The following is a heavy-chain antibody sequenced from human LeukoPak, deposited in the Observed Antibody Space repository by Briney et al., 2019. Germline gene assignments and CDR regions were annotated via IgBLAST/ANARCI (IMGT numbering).Heavy chain of an antibody. V-gene: IGHV4-39*01. Sequence: GSLRLSCAASGFTFSNYGMSWVRQAPGKGLEWIGSIYYTGNTYYNASLKSRVTISIDTSKNQISLRLTSVTAADTAMYYCARQTGSGLFTLPGGQGTLVTVSS. CDR2: IYYTGNT. J-gene: IGHJ4*02. CDR3: ARQTGSGLFTLP. CDR1: GFTFSNYG. D-gene: IGHD3/OR15-3a*01.